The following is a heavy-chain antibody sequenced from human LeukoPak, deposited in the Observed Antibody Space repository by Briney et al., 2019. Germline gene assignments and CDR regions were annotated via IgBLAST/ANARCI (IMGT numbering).Heavy chain of an antibody. J-gene: IGHJ4*02. CDR3: ARNQRSSSSHFDH. Sequence: KPGGSLRLSCAASGFTFSLYGMNWVRQAPGKGLEWVASISSSGSYIYYADSFKGRFTISRDNAKNSLYLQMNSLRGEDTAVYYCARNQRSSSSHFDHWGQGTLVTVSS. V-gene: IGHV3-21*01. D-gene: IGHD6-6*01. CDR2: ISSSGSYI. CDR1: GFTFSLYG.